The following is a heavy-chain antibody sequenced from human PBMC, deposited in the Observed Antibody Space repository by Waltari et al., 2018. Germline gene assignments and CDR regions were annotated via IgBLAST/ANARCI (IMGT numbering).Heavy chain of an antibody. J-gene: IGHJ4*02. V-gene: IGHV3-23*03. CDR2: IYSGGST. Sequence: EVQLLESGGGLVQPGGSLRLSCAASGFTFSSYAMSWVRQAPGKGLEWVSVIYSGGSTYYADSVKGRFTISRDNSKNTLYLQMNSLRAEDTAVYYCAKSGDCQPRTIDYWGQGTLVTVSS. CDR1: GFTFSSYA. CDR3: AKSGDCQPRTIDY. D-gene: IGHD2-21*02.